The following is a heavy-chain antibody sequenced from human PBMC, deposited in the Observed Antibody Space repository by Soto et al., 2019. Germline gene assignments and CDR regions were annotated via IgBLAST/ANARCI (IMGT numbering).Heavy chain of an antibody. D-gene: IGHD2-2*02. CDR2: INPNSGGT. V-gene: IGHV1-2*02. CDR1: GYTFTGYY. Sequence: ASVKVSCKASGYTFTGYYMHWVRQAPGQGLEWMGWINPNSGGTNYAQKFQGRVTMTRDTSISTAYMELSRLRSDDTAVYYCARGGDIVVVPAAIFPVKNLPTYNWLDPWGQGTLVTVSS. CDR3: ARGGDIVVVPAAIFPVKNLPTYNWLDP. J-gene: IGHJ5*02.